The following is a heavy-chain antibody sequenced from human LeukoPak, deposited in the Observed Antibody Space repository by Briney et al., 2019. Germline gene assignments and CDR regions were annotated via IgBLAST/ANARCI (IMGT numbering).Heavy chain of an antibody. CDR3: AKDDAQYSSGWCYFDY. V-gene: IGHV3-23*01. D-gene: IGHD6-19*01. Sequence: GGSLRLSCAASGFTFSSYAMSWVRQAPGKGLEWVSGISNSGGSTYYADSVKGRFTISRDSSRNTLYLQMNSLRAEDTAVYYCAKDDAQYSSGWCYFDYWGQGTLVTVSS. CDR1: GFTFSSYA. J-gene: IGHJ4*02. CDR2: ISNSGGST.